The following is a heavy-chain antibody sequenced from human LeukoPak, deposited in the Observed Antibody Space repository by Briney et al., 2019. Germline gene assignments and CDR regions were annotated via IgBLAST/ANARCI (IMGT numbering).Heavy chain of an antibody. CDR2: INTDETTT. V-gene: IGHV3-74*01. D-gene: IGHD3-22*01. Sequence: PGGSLRLSCAASGFTFNTYWMHWVRQAPGKGLVWVSLINTDETTTNYADSVKGRFTISRDNSKNTLYLQMNSLRAEDTAVYFCSRYYDKSGYYGRHDYWGQGTLVTVSS. CDR3: SRYYDKSGYYGRHDY. CDR1: GFTFNTYW. J-gene: IGHJ4*02.